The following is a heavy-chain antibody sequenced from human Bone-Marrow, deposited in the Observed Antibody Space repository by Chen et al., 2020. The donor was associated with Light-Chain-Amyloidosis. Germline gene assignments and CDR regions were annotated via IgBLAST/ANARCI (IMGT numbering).Heavy chain of an antibody. J-gene: IGHJ5*02. V-gene: IGHV1-2*02. D-gene: IGHD3-10*01. Sequence: VQLVQSGAEVKKPGASVKVSCKASGYTFTGYYMHWVRQAPGQGLEWMGWINPNSGGTNYAQKFQGRVTMTRDTSISTAYMELSRLRSDDTAVYYCAREGITMVRGVISWFDPWGQGTLVTVSS. CDR3: AREGITMVRGVISWFDP. CDR1: GYTFTGYY. CDR2: INPNSGGT.